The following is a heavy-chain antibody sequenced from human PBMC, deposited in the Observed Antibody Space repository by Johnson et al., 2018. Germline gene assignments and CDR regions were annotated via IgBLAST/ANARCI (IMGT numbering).Heavy chain of an antibody. V-gene: IGHV4-61*02. D-gene: IGHD3-22*01. CDR3: VRESYCDRSGYCRCGFDD. CDR2: INTSGSI. Sequence: QVQLQESGPGLVKPSQTLSLTCTVSGGSISSGSYYWSWIRQSAGKGLEWIGRINTSGSINYNPSLKRRVTVSVDTSKHQFSLKLNSVTAADTAVYICVRESYCDRSGYCRCGFDDWGQGTLVTVSS. J-gene: IGHJ4*02. CDR1: GGSISSGSYY.